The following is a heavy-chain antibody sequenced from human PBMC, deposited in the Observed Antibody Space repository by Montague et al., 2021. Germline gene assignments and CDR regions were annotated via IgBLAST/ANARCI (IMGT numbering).Heavy chain of an antibody. J-gene: IGHJ4*02. CDR3: ARGGGYCSGGRCDTFDY. V-gene: IGHV4-31*03. CDR1: GGSISSGGFY. Sequence: TLSLTCSVSGGSISSGGFYWSWIRQHPGKGPEWIGSIYDSGSTNYNPSLKSRLTLSRDTSKNQVSLRLTSVTAAETAVYYCARGGGYCSGGRCDTFDYWGQGTLVTVSS. CDR2: IYDSGST. D-gene: IGHD2-15*01.